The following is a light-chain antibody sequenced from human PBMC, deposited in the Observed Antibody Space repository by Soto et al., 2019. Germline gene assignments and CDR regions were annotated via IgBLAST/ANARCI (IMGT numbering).Light chain of an antibody. V-gene: IGKV3-20*01. Sequence: EIVLTQSPGTLSLSPGERAILSCRASQSVSSSYLAWYQQKPGQAPRLLVYGASSRATGIPDRFSGSGSGTDFTLTISRLEPEDFAVYYCQQYGSSSPTFGRGTKADIK. CDR3: QQYGSSSPT. J-gene: IGKJ4*01. CDR2: GAS. CDR1: QSVSSSY.